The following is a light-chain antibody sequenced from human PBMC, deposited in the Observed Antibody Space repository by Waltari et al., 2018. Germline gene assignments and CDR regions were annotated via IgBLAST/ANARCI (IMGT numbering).Light chain of an antibody. J-gene: IGLJ2*01. CDR1: KLGDEC. Sequence: SYELTPPPSVSVSPGQTASLPCPGHKLGDECASWYQQKPGQSTVLAIYQDSKRPSGIPERFSGSNSGNTATLTIGGTQAMDEADYYCQAWDSNTVIFGGGTKLTVL. CDR3: QAWDSNTVI. V-gene: IGLV3-1*01. CDR2: QDS.